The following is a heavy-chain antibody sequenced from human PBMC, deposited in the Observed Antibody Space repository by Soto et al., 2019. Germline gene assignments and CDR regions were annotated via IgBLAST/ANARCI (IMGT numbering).Heavy chain of an antibody. CDR1: GGSIRSYY. V-gene: IGHV4-59*01. CDR2: IYYSGST. Sequence: SETLSLTVTVSGGSIRSYYWSWIRKRPGKGLEWIGNIYYSGSTSYTPSLRSRVTISVDTSKNQFSLNLSSVTAADTAVYYCARGEGGGVDTAMVTLGYWGQGTLVTVSS. CDR3: ARGEGGGVDTAMVTLGY. J-gene: IGHJ4*02. D-gene: IGHD5-18*01.